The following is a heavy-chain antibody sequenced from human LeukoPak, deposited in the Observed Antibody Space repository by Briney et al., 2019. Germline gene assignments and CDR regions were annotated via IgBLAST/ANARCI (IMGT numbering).Heavy chain of an antibody. CDR1: GYTFSSYA. J-gene: IGHJ5*02. V-gene: IGHV3-30-3*01. CDR3: ARGPGAPPSRFLEWLLYGPPDLLGWFDP. Sequence: SCKASGYTFSSYAMHWVRQASGKGLEWVAVISYDSTKKYYVDSVKGRFTISRDNSKNTLYLQMNSLRGEDTAVYYCARGPGAPPSRFLEWLLYGPPDLLGWFDPWGQGTLVTVSS. CDR2: ISYDSTKK. D-gene: IGHD3-3*01.